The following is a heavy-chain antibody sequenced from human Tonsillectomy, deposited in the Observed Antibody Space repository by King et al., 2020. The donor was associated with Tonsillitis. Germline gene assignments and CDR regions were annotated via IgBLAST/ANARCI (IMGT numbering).Heavy chain of an antibody. CDR1: GGSISSYY. Sequence: VQLQESGPGLVKPSETLSLTCTVSGGSISSYYWSWIRQPPGKGLEWIGYIYYSGSTNYNPSLKSRVTISVDTSKNQFSLKLSSVTAADTAVYYCARDRMSLWCSTSCYRPLYYWGQGTLVTVSS. CDR2: IYYSGST. J-gene: IGHJ4*02. D-gene: IGHD2-2*02. CDR3: ARDRMSLWCSTSCYRPLYY. V-gene: IGHV4-59*01.